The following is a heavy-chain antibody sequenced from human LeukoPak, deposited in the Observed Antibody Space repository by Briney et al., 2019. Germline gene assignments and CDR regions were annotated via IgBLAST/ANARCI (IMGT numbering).Heavy chain of an antibody. D-gene: IGHD7-27*01. V-gene: IGHV3-15*05. Sequence: GGSLRLPCAASGFSFSLAWMSWVRQAPGKGLEWLGRIKSKTDGETVDYAAPVKGRFSISRDDSKNTLYLQMNSLKTEDTAVYYCTSDPLTRGDIDYWGQGTMVTVSS. CDR2: IKSKTDGETV. CDR3: TSDPLTRGDIDY. J-gene: IGHJ4*02. CDR1: GFSFSLAW.